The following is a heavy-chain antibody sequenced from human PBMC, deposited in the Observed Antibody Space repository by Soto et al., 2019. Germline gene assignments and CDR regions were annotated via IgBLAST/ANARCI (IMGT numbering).Heavy chain of an antibody. V-gene: IGHV4-4*02. CDR3: ARGGIAMTFGLDY. CDR2: IHHSEST. CDR1: GGSISSSNW. Sequence: SETLSLTCAVSGGSISSSNWWSWVRQPPGKGLEWIGEIHHSESTNYNPSLKSRVTMSVDRSKNQFSLKLSSVTAADTAVYYCARGGIAMTFGLDYWGQGTLVTVSS. J-gene: IGHJ4*02. D-gene: IGHD6-13*01.